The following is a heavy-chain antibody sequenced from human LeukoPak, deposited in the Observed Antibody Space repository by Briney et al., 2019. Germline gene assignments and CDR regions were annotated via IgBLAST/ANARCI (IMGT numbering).Heavy chain of an antibody. D-gene: IGHD5-18*01. CDR2: IYYSGST. CDR1: GGSISSSSYC. V-gene: IGHV4-39*01. CDR3: ARHEEGYSYLYYFDY. Sequence: SETLSLTCTVSGGSISSSSYCWGWIRQPPGKGLEWIGSIYYSGSTYYNPSLKSRVTISVDTSKNQFSLKLSSVTAADTAVYYCARHEEGYSYLYYFDYWGQGTLATVSS. J-gene: IGHJ4*02.